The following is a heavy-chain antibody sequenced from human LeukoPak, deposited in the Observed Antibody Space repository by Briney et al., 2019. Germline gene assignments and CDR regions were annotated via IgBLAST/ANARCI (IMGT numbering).Heavy chain of an antibody. Sequence: SSGXYYWGWIRXHPGTGLEWIGYIYYSGSTYYNPSLKSRITISIDTSKNQFSLKLSSVTAADTAVYYCARGSKAAPGTFDYWGQGTLVTVSS. CDR3: ARGSKAAPGTFDY. D-gene: IGHD6-13*01. V-gene: IGHV4-31*02. CDR2: IYYSGST. CDR1: SSGXYY. J-gene: IGHJ4*02.